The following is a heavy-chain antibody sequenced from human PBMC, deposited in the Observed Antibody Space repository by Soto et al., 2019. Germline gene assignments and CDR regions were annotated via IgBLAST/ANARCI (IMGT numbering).Heavy chain of an antibody. CDR2: IDYSGST. CDR3: ARAPDYGDYPPGYYYYMDV. V-gene: IGHV4-31*03. J-gene: IGHJ6*03. Sequence: QVQLQESGPGLVKPSQTLSLTCTVSGGSISSGGYYWSWIRQHPGKGLEWNGYIDYSGSTYYNPSLKSRVTISVDTSKNQFSLKLSSVTAADTAVYYCARAPDYGDYPPGYYYYMDVWGKGTTVTVSS. CDR1: GGSISSGGYY. D-gene: IGHD4-17*01.